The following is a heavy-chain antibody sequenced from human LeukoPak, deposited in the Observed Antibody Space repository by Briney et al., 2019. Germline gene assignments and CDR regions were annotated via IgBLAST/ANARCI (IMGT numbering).Heavy chain of an antibody. CDR3: ARQDTAMGGFDY. CDR1: GGTFSSYA. CDR2: IIPIFGTA. D-gene: IGHD5-18*01. V-gene: IGHV1-69*13. J-gene: IGHJ4*02. Sequence: ASVKVSCKASGGTFSSYAISWVRQAPGQGLEWMGGIIPIFGTANYAQKFQGRVTITADESTSTAYMELSSLRSEDTAVYYCARQDTAMGGFDYWGQGTLVTVSS.